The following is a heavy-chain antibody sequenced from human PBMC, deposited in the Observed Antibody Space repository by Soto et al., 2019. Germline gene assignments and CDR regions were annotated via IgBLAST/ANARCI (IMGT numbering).Heavy chain of an antibody. CDR1: GFTFSDYY. CDR3: ARDRGAYCGGDCYSGPLDY. CDR2: ISSSSSYT. J-gene: IGHJ4*02. D-gene: IGHD2-21*02. V-gene: IGHV3-11*06. Sequence: GGSLRLSCAVSGFTFSDYYMSWIRQAPGKGLEWVSYISSSSSYTNYADSVKGQFTISRDNAKNSLYLQMNSLRAEDTAVYYCARDRGAYCGGDCYSGPLDYWGQGTLVTVSS.